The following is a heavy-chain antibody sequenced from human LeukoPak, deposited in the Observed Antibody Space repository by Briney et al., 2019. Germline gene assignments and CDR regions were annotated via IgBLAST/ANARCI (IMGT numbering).Heavy chain of an antibody. J-gene: IGHJ6*03. D-gene: IGHD3-10*01. CDR2: IPKNAIT. V-gene: IGHV3-53*01. CDR1: GFTFSSYG. CDR3: ARSLRVRGVPDYMDV. Sequence: TGGSLRLSCAASGFTFSSYGMHWVRQAPGKGLEWVAVIPKNAITYYADTVKGRFTISRDNSKNMLYLQMNSLRAEDTAVYYCARSLRVRGVPDYMDVWGKGTTVTISS.